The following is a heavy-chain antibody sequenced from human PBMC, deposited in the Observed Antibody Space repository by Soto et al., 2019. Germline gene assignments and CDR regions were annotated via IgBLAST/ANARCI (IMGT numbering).Heavy chain of an antibody. J-gene: IGHJ2*01. CDR1: GFTFSSYA. Sequence: EVQLLDSGGGLVQPGGSLRLSCAASGFTFSSYAMTWVRQAPGKGREWVSTISGSASNTYYADSVRGRFSISRDNSKNALYLQLNSLTAEDTAVYYCAKIGDPTYGNWYFDVWGRGSPITVSS. V-gene: IGHV3-23*01. D-gene: IGHD3-10*01. CDR3: AKIGDPTYGNWYFDV. CDR2: ISGSASNT.